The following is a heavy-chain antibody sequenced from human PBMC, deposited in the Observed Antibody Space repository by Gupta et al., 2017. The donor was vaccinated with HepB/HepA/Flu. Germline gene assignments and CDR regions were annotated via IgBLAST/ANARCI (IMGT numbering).Heavy chain of an antibody. CDR2: IWYDGSNK. CDR1: GFTFSSCG. Sequence: QVQLVESGGGVVQPGRSLRLSCAASGFTFSSCGMHWVRQAPGKGLEWVAVIWYDGSNKYYADAVKGRFTISRDNSKNTLYLQMNSLRAEDTAVYYCARSPPNDYYYYYMDVWGKGTTVTVSS. V-gene: IGHV3-33*01. CDR3: ARSPPNDYYYYYMDV. J-gene: IGHJ6*03.